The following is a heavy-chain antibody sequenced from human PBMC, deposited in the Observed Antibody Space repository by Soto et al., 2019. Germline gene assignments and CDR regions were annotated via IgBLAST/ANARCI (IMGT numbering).Heavy chain of an antibody. CDR2: VYPRDSDT. J-gene: IGHJ4*02. D-gene: IGHD2-15*01. CDR3: ARPPLPGYSIHFNS. CDR1: GYIFIDYW. V-gene: IGHV5-51*01. Sequence: GESLKISCKASGYIFIDYWIGWVRQMPGKGLEWMGIVYPRDSDTRYSPSFQGQVTISADRSTGTAFLQWRSLKASDTALYYCARPPLPGYSIHFNSWGQGTLVTVPQ.